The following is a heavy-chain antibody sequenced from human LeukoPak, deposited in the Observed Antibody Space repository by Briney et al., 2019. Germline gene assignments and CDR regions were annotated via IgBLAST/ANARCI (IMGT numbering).Heavy chain of an antibody. V-gene: IGHV4-61*01. J-gene: IGHJ5*02. CDR1: GGSVSSGSYY. CDR2: IYYSGST. CDR3: ARVAYHDYGDSTDWFDP. D-gene: IGHD4-17*01. Sequence: SETLSLTCTVSGGSVSSGSYYWSWIRQPPGKGLEWIGYIYYSGSTNYNPSLKSRVTISVDTSKNQFSLKLSSVTAADTAVYYYARVAYHDYGDSTDWFDPWGQGTLVTVSS.